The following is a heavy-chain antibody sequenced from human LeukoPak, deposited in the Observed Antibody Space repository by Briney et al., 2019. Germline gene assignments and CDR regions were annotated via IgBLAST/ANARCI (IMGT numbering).Heavy chain of an antibody. D-gene: IGHD3-10*01. Sequence: SETLSLTCPVAGGSISSYYWSWIRQPPGKGLEWIGYIYYSGSTNYNPSLKSRVTISVDTSKNQFALKLSSVTAADTAVYYCASNTMVRGVLDYYYYGMDVWGQGTTVTVSS. CDR1: GGSISSYY. J-gene: IGHJ6*02. CDR3: ASNTMVRGVLDYYYYGMDV. CDR2: IYYSGST. V-gene: IGHV4-59*01.